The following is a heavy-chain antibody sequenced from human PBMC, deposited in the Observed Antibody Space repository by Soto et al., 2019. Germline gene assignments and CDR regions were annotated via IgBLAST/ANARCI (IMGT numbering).Heavy chain of an antibody. D-gene: IGHD1-20*01. CDR2: TYWDDDN. CDR1: GFSISTSGVG. V-gene: IGHV2-5*02. Sequence: SGPTLVNPTQTLTLTCTFSGFSISTSGVGVGWIRQPPGKALEWLAFTYWDDDNRYNPSLKSRLTVDKDTSKSLVVLLMTSMDPVDTATYYCAHRRGGYNWDDGYFDYWGQGTLVTVSS. CDR3: AHRRGGYNWDDGYFDY. J-gene: IGHJ4*02.